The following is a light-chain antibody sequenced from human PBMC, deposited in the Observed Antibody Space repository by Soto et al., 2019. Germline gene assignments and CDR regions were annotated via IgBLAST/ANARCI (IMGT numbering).Light chain of an antibody. Sequence: EIVLTQSPGTLSLSPGERATLSCRASQSVSSSYLAWYQQKPGQAPRLLIYGASSRATGIPDRFSGSGSGTDFTLTITRLEPEDFAVYYCQQYGSSIRTFGQGTKVDI. CDR1: QSVSSSY. V-gene: IGKV3-20*01. CDR3: QQYGSSIRT. J-gene: IGKJ1*01. CDR2: GAS.